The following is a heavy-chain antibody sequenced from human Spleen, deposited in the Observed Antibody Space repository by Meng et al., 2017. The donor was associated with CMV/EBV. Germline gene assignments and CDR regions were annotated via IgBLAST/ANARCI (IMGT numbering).Heavy chain of an antibody. CDR3: ARANNFDY. D-gene: IGHD4/OR15-4a*01. J-gene: IGHJ4*02. Sequence: GETLKISCAASGFTFSRFWMAWVRQPPGKGPEWVADINPDGSEKHCVDSVKGRFTISRDNAKNSLYLQMNSLRAEDTAVYYCARANNFDYWGQGTLVTVSS. V-gene: IGHV3-7*01. CDR2: INPDGSEK. CDR1: GFTFSRFW.